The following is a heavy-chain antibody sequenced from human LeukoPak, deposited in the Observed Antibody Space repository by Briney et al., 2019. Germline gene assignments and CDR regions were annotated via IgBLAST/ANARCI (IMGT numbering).Heavy chain of an antibody. CDR2: IYYSGST. CDR3: ARNAAAAGPVDY. V-gene: IGHV4-31*03. D-gene: IGHD6-13*01. Sequence: SETLSLTCTVSGGSISSGGYYWSWIRQHPGKGLEWIGYIYYSGSTYYNPSLKSRVTISVDTSKNQFSLKLSSVTAADTAVYYCARNAAAAGPVDYWGQGTLVTVSS. J-gene: IGHJ4*02. CDR1: GGSISSGGYY.